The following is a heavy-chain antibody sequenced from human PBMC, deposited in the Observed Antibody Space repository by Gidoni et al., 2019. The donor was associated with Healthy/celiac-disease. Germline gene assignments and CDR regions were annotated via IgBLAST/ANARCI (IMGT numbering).Heavy chain of an antibody. V-gene: IGHV1-3*01. D-gene: IGHD6-6*01. CDR1: GYTFTSYA. Sequence: QVQLVQSGAEVKKPGASVMVSCKASGYTFTSYAMHWVRQAPGQRLEWMGWINAGNGNTKYSQKFQGRVTITRDTSASTAYMELSSLRSEDTAVYYCARDSGIAARLPDYWGQGTLVTVSS. CDR3: ARDSGIAARLPDY. J-gene: IGHJ4*02. CDR2: INAGNGNT.